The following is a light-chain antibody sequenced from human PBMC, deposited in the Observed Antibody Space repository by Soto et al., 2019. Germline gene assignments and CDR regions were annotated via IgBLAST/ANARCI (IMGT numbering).Light chain of an antibody. CDR2: DAS. Sequence: EVVLTQSPATLSLSPWERATLSCRASESVFGYLAWYQHKPGQAPRLLIYDASNRATGVPARFSGSGSGTDFTLTISSLEPEDFAVYYCQQRYRWPPITFGQGTRLEIK. V-gene: IGKV3-11*01. CDR1: ESVFGY. CDR3: QQRYRWPPIT. J-gene: IGKJ5*01.